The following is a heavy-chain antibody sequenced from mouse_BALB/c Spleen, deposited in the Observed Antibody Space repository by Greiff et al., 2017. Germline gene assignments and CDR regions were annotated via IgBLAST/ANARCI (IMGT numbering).Heavy chain of an antibody. V-gene: IGHV3-8*02. J-gene: IGHJ2*01. CDR3: TRYIPSYCGSSLYYFVY. CDR1: GDSITSGY. CDR2: ISYSGST. Sequence: EVQLQESGPSLVKPSQTLSLTCSVTGDSITSGYWNWIRKFPGNKLEYMGYISYSGSTYYNPSLKSRISITRDTSKNQYYLQLNSVTTEDTATYYCTRYIPSYCGSSLYYFVYWGRGATLTVSS. D-gene: IGHD1-1*01.